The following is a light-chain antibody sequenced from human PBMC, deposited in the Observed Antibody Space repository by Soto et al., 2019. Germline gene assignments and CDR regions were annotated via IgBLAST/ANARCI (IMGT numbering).Light chain of an antibody. CDR2: EVT. Sequence: QSALTQPASVSGSPGQSITITCTGTRSDVGGYNFVSWYQQHPGKAPKLLIYEVTVRPSGVSNRFSGSKSGNTASLTISGLRAEDEAEYFCTSYAPSSIVGVFGGGTKVTVL. CDR1: RSDVGGYNF. CDR3: TSYAPSSIVGV. J-gene: IGLJ3*02. V-gene: IGLV2-14*01.